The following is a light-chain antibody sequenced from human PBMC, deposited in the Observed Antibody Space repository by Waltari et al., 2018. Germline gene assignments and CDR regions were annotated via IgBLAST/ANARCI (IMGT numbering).Light chain of an antibody. Sequence: SVLTQPPSVSGAPGQRVTISCTGTSSNIGAGYDVTWYQQLPGTPPKLLIYGNGNRPSGVPDRFSGSKSGTSASLAITGLQAEDEADYYCQSYDSSLSGVVFGGGTKLTVL. J-gene: IGLJ2*01. V-gene: IGLV1-40*01. CDR3: QSYDSSLSGVV. CDR2: GNG. CDR1: SSNIGAGYD.